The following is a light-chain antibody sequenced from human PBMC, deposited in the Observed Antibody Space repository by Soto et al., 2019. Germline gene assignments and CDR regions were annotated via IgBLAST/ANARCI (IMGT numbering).Light chain of an antibody. J-gene: IGKJ1*01. CDR2: GAS. CDR3: QQYNNWPPT. V-gene: IGKV3-15*01. Sequence: EIVMTQSPATLSVSPGERGSRSCRASQSVSSNLAWYQQKPGQAPRLLIYGASTRATGIPARFSGSGSGTEFTLTISSLQSEDFAVYYCQQYNNWPPTFGQGTKVDI. CDR1: QSVSSN.